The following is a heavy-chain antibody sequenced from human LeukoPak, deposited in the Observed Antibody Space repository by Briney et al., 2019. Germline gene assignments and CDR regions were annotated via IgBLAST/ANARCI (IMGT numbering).Heavy chain of an antibody. CDR3: ARGPRGYSYGWEIGY. D-gene: IGHD5-18*01. CDR1: GFTFSSYA. V-gene: IGHV3-30*04. J-gene: IGHJ4*02. CDR2: ISYDGSNK. Sequence: GGSLRLSCAASGFTFSSYAMHWVRQAPGKGLEWVAVISYDGSNKYYADSVKGRFTISRDNSKNTLYLQMNSLRAEDTAVYYCARGPRGYSYGWEIGYWGQGTLVTVSS.